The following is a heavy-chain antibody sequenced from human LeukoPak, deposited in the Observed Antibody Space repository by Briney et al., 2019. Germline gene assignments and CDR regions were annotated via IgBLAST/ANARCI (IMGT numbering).Heavy chain of an antibody. Sequence: GRSLRLSCAASGFTFDDYAMHWVRQAPGKGLEWASLISWDGGGTYYADTVKGRFTISRDNSKNSLYLQMNSLRAEDTALYYCAKDMAAYYYASGNIDYWGQGTLVTVSS. CDR3: AKDMAAYYYASGNIDY. CDR2: ISWDGGGT. V-gene: IGHV3-43D*03. CDR1: GFTFDDYA. D-gene: IGHD3-10*01. J-gene: IGHJ4*02.